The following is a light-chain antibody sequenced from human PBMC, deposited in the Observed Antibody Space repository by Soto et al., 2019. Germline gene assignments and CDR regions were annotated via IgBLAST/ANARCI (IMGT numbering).Light chain of an antibody. CDR1: SSNIGSNT. V-gene: IGLV1-44*01. CDR3: AAWDDSLNGFYV. CDR2: SNN. Sequence: QSVLTQPPSASGTPGQRVTISCSGSSSNIGSNTVNWYKQLPGTAPKLLIYSNNQRPSEVPDRITGSKSGTSASLAINGLQSEDEADYYCAAWDDSLNGFYVFGTGTKVTIL. J-gene: IGLJ1*01.